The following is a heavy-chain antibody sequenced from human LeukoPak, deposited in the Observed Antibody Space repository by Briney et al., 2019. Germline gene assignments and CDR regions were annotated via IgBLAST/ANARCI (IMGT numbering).Heavy chain of an antibody. V-gene: IGHV3-23*01. Sequence: GGSLRLSCAASGFTFSSYAMSWVRQAPGKGLEWVSGIRGSGETTCYAESVKGRFIIQRDNSKNTLYLQMNSLRAEDTALYYCAKDLSSGTGRGFDYWGQGTLVTVSS. CDR3: AKDLSSGTGRGFDY. CDR2: IRGSGETT. D-gene: IGHD3/OR15-3a*01. J-gene: IGHJ4*02. CDR1: GFTFSSYA.